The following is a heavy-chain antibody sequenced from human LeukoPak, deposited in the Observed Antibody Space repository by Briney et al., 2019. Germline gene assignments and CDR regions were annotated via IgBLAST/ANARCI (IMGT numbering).Heavy chain of an antibody. Sequence: GGSLRLSCAASGFAFSSYWMYWVRQDPGTGLVWVSRINTDGSITNYADSVKGRFTISRDNAKNTLYLQMNSLRAEDTAVYYCARVRDTSMVYDALDIWGQGTMVTVSS. V-gene: IGHV3-74*01. J-gene: IGHJ3*02. CDR1: GFAFSSYW. CDR3: ARVRDTSMVYDALDI. D-gene: IGHD5-18*01. CDR2: INTDGSIT.